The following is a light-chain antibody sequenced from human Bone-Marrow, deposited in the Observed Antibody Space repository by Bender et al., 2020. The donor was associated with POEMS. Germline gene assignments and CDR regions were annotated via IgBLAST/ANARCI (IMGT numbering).Light chain of an antibody. Sequence: QSALTQPPPASGSPGQSVTISCTGNNSDVGGYNFVSWYQHHPGKAPKLMIYEVSHRPSGVSTRFSGSKSGNTASLTISGLQAEDEADYYCSSYRTSNSLALFGGGTKLTVL. CDR1: NSDVGGYNF. CDR3: SSYRTSNSLAL. V-gene: IGLV2-14*01. J-gene: IGLJ3*02. CDR2: EVS.